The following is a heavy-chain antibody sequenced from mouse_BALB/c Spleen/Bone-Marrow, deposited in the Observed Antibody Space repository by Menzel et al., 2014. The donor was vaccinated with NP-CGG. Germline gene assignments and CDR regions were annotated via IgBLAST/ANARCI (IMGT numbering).Heavy chain of an antibody. CDR2: IYPGSGST. CDR1: GYNFTSYW. Sequence: QVTLKESGAELVKPGTSVKLSCKASGYNFTSYWINWVKLRPGQGLGWIGDIYPGSGSTNYNEKFKSKATLSVDTSSSTAYMQLSSLASEDSALYYCARFSQLGLLAYWGQGTLVTDSA. CDR3: ARFSQLGLLAY. J-gene: IGHJ3*01. V-gene: IGHV1-55*01. D-gene: IGHD3-1*01.